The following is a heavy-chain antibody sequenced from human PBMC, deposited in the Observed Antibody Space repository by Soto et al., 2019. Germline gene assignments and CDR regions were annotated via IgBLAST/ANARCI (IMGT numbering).Heavy chain of an antibody. V-gene: IGHV4-34*01. CDR3: ARDLWFGELDGMDV. D-gene: IGHD3-10*01. CDR2: INHSGST. CDR1: GGSFSGYY. Sequence: PSETLSLTCAVYGGSFSGYYWSWIRQPPGKGLEWIGEINHSGSTNYNPSLKSRVTISVGTSKNQFSLKLSSVTAADTAVYYCARDLWFGELDGMDVWGQGTTVTVSS. J-gene: IGHJ6*02.